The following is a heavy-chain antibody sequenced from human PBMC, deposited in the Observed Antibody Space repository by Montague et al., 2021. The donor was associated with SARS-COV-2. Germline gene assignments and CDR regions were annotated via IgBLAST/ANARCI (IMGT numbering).Heavy chain of an antibody. D-gene: IGHD2-21*02. CDR1: GGSISSGGYY. CDR2: IYYSGST. V-gene: IGHV4-31*03. CDR3: ARVHIVVVTAMRYFDL. J-gene: IGHJ2*01. Sequence: TLSLTCTVSGGSISSGGYYWSWIRQHPGKGLEWIGYIYYSGSTYYNPSLKNRVTISVDTSKNQFSLKLSSVTAADTAVYYCARVHIVVVTAMRYFDLWGRGTLGTVSS.